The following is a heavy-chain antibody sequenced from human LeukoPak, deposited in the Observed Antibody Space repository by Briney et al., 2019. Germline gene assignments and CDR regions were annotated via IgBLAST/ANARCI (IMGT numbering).Heavy chain of an antibody. CDR1: GGTFSSYA. D-gene: IGHD6-13*01. J-gene: IGHJ4*02. CDR3: ASSRLYSSSWYYFDY. V-gene: IGHV1-69*13. CDR2: IIPIFGTA. Sequence: VASVKVSCKASGGTFSSYAISWVRQAPGQGLEWMGGIIPIFGTANYAQKFQGRVTITADESTSAAYMELSSLRSEDTAVYYCASSRLYSSSWYYFDYWGQGTLATVSS.